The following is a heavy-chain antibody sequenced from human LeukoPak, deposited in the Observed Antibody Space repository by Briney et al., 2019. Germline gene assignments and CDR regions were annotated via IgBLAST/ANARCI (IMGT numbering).Heavy chain of an antibody. V-gene: IGHV3-49*04. J-gene: IGHJ4*02. D-gene: IGHD2-2*01. CDR1: GFTFGDYA. CDR2: IRSKVYGETT. CDR3: TRLVPYLDY. Sequence: GGSLRLSCTASGFTFGDYAMSWARQAPGQGLEWLGFIRSKVYGETTEYAASVKGRFTVSRDDSNSLAYLEMNSLQTEDAAVYYCTRLVPYLDYWGQGTLVTVSS.